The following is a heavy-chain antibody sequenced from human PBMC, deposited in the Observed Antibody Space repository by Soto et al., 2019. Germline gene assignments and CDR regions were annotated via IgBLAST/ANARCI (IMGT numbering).Heavy chain of an antibody. J-gene: IGHJ5*02. CDR3: ASVEGSSGWLYNWFDP. D-gene: IGHD6-19*01. V-gene: IGHV1-18*01. CDR2: ISAYNGNT. Sequence: ASVKVSCKASGYTFTSYGISWVRQAPGQGLEWMGWISAYNGNTNYARKLQGRVTMTTDTSTSTAYMELRSLRSDDTAVYYCASVEGSSGWLYNWFDPWGQGTLVTVSS. CDR1: GYTFTSYG.